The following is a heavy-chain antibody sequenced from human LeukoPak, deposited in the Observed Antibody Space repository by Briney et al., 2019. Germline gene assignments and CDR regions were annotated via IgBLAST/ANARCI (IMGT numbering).Heavy chain of an antibody. J-gene: IGHJ5*02. D-gene: IGHD3-10*01. CDR3: AKEGDYYGSGRGWFDP. Sequence: PGGSLRLSCAASGFTFSSYAMSWVRQAPGRGLESVSAISGSGGSTYYADSVKGRFTISRDNSKNTLYLQMNSLRAEDTAVYYCAKEGDYYGSGRGWFDPWGQGTLVTVSS. CDR2: ISGSGGST. V-gene: IGHV3-23*01. CDR1: GFTFSSYA.